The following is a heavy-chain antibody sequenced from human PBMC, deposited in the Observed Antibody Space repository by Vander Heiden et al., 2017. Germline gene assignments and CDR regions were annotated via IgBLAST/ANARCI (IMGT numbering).Heavy chain of an antibody. V-gene: IGHV1-2*02. D-gene: IGHD1-26*01. J-gene: IGHJ4*02. Sequence: QVQLVQSGAEVQEPGASVKVSCKASGYTSTGQYIHWVRQAPGQGLAWMGWIDPNTGGTNYAQSFRDRVSMSRDTSISTAYMELTNLQSDDAAVYYCASRPGTPAHVGPFDFWGQGTLVTVSS. CDR2: IDPNTGGT. CDR1: GYTSTGQY. CDR3: ASRPGTPAHVGPFDF.